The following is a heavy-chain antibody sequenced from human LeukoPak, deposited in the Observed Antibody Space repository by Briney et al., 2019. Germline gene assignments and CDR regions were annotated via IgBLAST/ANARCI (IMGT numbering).Heavy chain of an antibody. CDR3: AKGSSGYIYGDY. D-gene: IGHD5-18*01. V-gene: IGHV3-74*01. CDR2: IYSDGSTT. J-gene: IGHJ4*02. CDR1: GFTFSSYW. Sequence: PGGSLRLSCAASGFTFSSYWMHWVRQAPGKGLVWVSRIYSDGSTTYYADSVKGRFTISRDNSKNTLYLQMNSLRAEDTAIYYCAKGSSGYIYGDYWGQGTLVTVSS.